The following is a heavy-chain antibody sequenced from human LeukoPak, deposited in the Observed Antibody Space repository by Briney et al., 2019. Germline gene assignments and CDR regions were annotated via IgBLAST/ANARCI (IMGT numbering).Heavy chain of an antibody. CDR3: ARSVGVVLDNWFDP. Sequence: ASVKVSCKASGGTFSNDAISWVRQATGQGLEWMGWMNPNSGNTGYAQKFQGRVTITRNTSISTAYMELSSLRSEDTAVYYCARSVGVVLDNWFDPWGQGTLVTVSS. V-gene: IGHV1-8*03. CDR1: GGTFSNDA. J-gene: IGHJ5*02. CDR2: MNPNSGNT. D-gene: IGHD2-15*01.